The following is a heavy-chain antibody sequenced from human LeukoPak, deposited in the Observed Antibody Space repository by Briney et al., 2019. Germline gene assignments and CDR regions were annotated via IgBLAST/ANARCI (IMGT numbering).Heavy chain of an antibody. D-gene: IGHD1-26*01. CDR3: ARGGGSHSGPFGY. CDR2: IYFGDSP. J-gene: IGHJ4*02. Sequence: GGSLRLSCAASGLTVSINYMNWVRQAPGKGLVWGSVIYFGDSPYYADSVKGRFTVSRDDSKNTLYLQMNRLRAEDTAVYYCARGGGSHSGPFGYWGQGTLVTVAS. CDR1: GLTVSINY. V-gene: IGHV3-53*01.